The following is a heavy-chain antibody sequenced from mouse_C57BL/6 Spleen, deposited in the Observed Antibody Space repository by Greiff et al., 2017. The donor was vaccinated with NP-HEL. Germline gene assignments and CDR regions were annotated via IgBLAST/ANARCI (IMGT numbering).Heavy chain of an antibody. CDR2: IDPSDSET. V-gene: IGHV1-52*01. D-gene: IGHD1-1*01. Sequence: QVQLQQPGAELVRPGSSVKLSCKASGYTFTSYWMHWVKQRPIQGLEWIGNIDPSDSETHYNQKFKDKATLTVDKSSSTAYMQLSSLTSEDSAVYYCARRGEYYGSSSYFDYWGQGTTLTVSS. CDR1: GYTFTSYW. J-gene: IGHJ2*01. CDR3: ARRGEYYGSSSYFDY.